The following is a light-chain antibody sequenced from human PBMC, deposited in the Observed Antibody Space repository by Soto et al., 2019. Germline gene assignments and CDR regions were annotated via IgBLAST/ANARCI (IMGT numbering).Light chain of an antibody. Sequence: EIVLAQSPGTLSLSPGERATLSCRTSRSISSSYLAWYQQKPGQSPRLLIYGASSRATGIPDRFSGSGSGTDFTLTISRLGPEDFAVYYCQQYGSSVMYTFGQGTKLEIK. CDR1: RSISSSY. V-gene: IGKV3-20*01. CDR3: QQYGSSVMYT. J-gene: IGKJ2*01. CDR2: GAS.